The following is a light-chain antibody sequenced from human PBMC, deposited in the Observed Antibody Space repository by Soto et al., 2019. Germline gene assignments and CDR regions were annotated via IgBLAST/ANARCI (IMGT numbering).Light chain of an antibody. Sequence: EIVLTQSPGTLSLSPGERATLSCRSSQSVSSSYLAWYQQKPGQAPRLLIYDVSSRATGIPDRFSGSGSGTDFTLTIIRLESEDFAVYYCQQYGSSPTFGQGTKVEIK. CDR2: DVS. CDR1: QSVSSSY. J-gene: IGKJ1*01. V-gene: IGKV3-20*01. CDR3: QQYGSSPT.